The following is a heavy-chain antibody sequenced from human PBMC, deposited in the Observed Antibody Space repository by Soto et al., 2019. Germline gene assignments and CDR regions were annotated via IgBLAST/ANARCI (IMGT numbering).Heavy chain of an antibody. CDR2: SSYNGGT. CDR3: ARHRIEVVWRGFDF. D-gene: IGHD3-10*01. V-gene: IGHV4-39*01. Sequence: SETLSLTCTVSTDSSSFTNSYWGWIRQPPGKGLQWIGSSSYNGGTFYNPSLKGRVVISFNTSKKQSSLQVTSVTAADTAVYFCARHRIEVVWRGFDFWGQGSPVTVSS. J-gene: IGHJ4*02. CDR1: TDSSSFTNSY.